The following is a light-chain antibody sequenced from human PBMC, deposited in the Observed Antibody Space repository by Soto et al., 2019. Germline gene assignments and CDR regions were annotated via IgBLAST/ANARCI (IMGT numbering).Light chain of an antibody. CDR2: AAS. V-gene: IGKV1-5*01. CDR1: ESIDNW. CDR3: QQYHTDWT. Sequence: MQMTQSPSTLSASVGDTVTITCRASESIDNWLSWYQQKPGKAPKLLIFAASTLVRGVPSRFSGRGSGTEFTLTISSLQADDYATFYCQQYHTDWTFGQGTKVDIK. J-gene: IGKJ1*01.